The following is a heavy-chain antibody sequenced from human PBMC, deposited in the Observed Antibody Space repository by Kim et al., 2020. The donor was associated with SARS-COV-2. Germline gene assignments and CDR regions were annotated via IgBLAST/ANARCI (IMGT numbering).Heavy chain of an antibody. CDR2: ISYDGSNK. CDR3: ARGGDYYGSGTRYYYYG. CDR1: GFTFSSYG. V-gene: IGHV3-33*05. Sequence: GGSLRLSCVASGFTFSSYGMHWVRQAPGKGLEWVAVISYDGSNKYYADSVKGRFTISRDNSKNTLYLQMNSLRAEDTAVYYCARGGDYYGSGTRYYYYG. D-gene: IGHD3-10*01. J-gene: IGHJ6*01.